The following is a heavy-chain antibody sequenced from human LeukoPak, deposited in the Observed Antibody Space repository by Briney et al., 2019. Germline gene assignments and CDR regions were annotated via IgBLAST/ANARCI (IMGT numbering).Heavy chain of an antibody. Sequence: ASVKVSCKASGYTFTGYYMHWVRQAPGQGLEWMGWINPNSGGTNYAQKFQGRVTMTTDTSTSTAYMELRSLRSDDTAVYYCARDHYDYVWGRKYGMDVWGQGTTVTVSS. V-gene: IGHV1-2*02. J-gene: IGHJ6*02. D-gene: IGHD3-16*01. CDR2: INPNSGGT. CDR3: ARDHYDYVWGRKYGMDV. CDR1: GYTFTGYY.